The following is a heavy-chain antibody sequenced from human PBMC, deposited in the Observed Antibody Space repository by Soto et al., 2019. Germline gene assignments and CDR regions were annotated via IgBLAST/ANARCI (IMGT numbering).Heavy chain of an antibody. CDR1: GGTFSSYA. V-gene: IGHV1-69*06. D-gene: IGHD2-15*01. CDR3: ARDRVRYCSGGSCYKAAFDI. Sequence: ASVKVSCKASGGTFSSYAISWVRQAPGQGLEWMGGIIPIFGTANYAQKFQGRVTITADKSTSTAYMELSSLRSEDTAVYYCARDRVRYCSGGSCYKAAFDIWGQGTMVTVSS. CDR2: IIPIFGTA. J-gene: IGHJ3*02.